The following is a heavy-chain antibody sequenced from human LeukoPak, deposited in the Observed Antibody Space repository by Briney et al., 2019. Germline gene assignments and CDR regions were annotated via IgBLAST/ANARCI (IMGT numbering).Heavy chain of an antibody. Sequence: SETLSLTCAVYGGSFSGYYWSWIRKPPGKALEWIGEINHSGSTNYNPSLKSRVTISVDTSKNQFSLKLSSVTAADTAVYYCARGPANDYGGTLYYYYMDVWGKGTTVTVSS. CDR2: INHSGST. J-gene: IGHJ6*03. V-gene: IGHV4-34*01. D-gene: IGHD4-23*01. CDR1: GGSFSGYY. CDR3: ARGPANDYGGTLYYYYMDV.